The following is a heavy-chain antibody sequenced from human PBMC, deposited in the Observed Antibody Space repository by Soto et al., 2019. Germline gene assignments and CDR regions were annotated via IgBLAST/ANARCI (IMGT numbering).Heavy chain of an antibody. J-gene: IGHJ4*02. Sequence: SETLSLTCTVSGGSISPFYWSWVRQPPGKGLEWIGYLYYSGNTNYNPSLKSRVTISVDASKNRVSLRLTSVTAADTAVYYCARVGGVAARTFDYWGQGTVVTVSS. V-gene: IGHV4-59*01. CDR1: GGSISPFY. D-gene: IGHD2-15*01. CDR3: ARVGGVAARTFDY. CDR2: LYYSGNT.